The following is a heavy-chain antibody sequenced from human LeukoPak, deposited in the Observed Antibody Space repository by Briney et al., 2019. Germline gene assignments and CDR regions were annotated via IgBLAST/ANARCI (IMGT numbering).Heavy chain of an antibody. CDR1: GFTFSSYE. D-gene: IGHD3-10*01. CDR3: ARDQQGELLWFGELSYYYGMDV. CDR2: ISSSGGTI. Sequence: GGSLRLSCAASGFTFSSYEMNWVRQAPGKGLEWVSYISSSGGTIYYADSVKGRFTISRDNAKNSLYLQMNSLRAEDTAVYYCARDQQGELLWFGELSYYYGMDVWGKGTTVTVSS. J-gene: IGHJ6*04. V-gene: IGHV3-48*03.